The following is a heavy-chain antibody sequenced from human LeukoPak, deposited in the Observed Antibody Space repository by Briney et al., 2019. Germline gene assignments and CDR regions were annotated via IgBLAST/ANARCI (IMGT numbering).Heavy chain of an antibody. J-gene: IGHJ4*02. CDR3: EPICSGSSCALPNFDS. CDR1: GFTFSNYS. D-gene: IGHD2-2*01. CDR2: ILNDGINK. V-gene: IGHV3-33*08. Sequence: GGSLRLSCAASGFTFSNYSMHWLRQAPGKGLEWVAVILNDGINKNYADSVKGRFTISRDNSKNQLYLQMNSLRVEDRAVYFGEPICSGSSCALPNFDSWGQGTLVSVSS.